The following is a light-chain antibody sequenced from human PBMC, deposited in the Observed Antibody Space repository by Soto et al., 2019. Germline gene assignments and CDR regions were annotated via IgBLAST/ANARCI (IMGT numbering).Light chain of an antibody. CDR3: QQYNSYSRT. CDR1: QSVSNNY. CDR2: GAS. J-gene: IGKJ1*01. Sequence: EIVLTQSPGTLSLSPGERATLSCRASQSVSNNYLAWYQQKPGQAPRLLIYGASNRATGIPDRFSGSGSGTDFTLTISRLEPDDFATYYCQQYNSYSRTFGQGTKVEIK. V-gene: IGKV3-20*01.